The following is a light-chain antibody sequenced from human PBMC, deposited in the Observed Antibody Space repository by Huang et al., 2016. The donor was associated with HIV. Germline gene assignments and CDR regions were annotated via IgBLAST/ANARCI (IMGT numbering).Light chain of an antibody. CDR3: QQYGSSLLT. J-gene: IGKJ4*01. CDR2: GAS. V-gene: IGKV3-20*01. CDR1: QAISNNY. Sequence: DIVLTQSPGTLSLSPGERATLSCRADQAISNNYLAWYQKKPCQSPRLLISGASRRATGVPDRFSGSGSGTDFTLIISRLEPEDFAVYYCQQYGSSLLTFGGGTRVEIK.